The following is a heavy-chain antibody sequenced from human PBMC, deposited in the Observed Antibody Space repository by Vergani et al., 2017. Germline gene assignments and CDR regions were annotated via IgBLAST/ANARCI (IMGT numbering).Heavy chain of an antibody. D-gene: IGHD1-1*01. J-gene: IGHJ6*02. CDR2: ISYDGSNK. Sequence: QVQLVESGGGVVQPGRSLRLSCAASGFTFSSYGMHWVRQAPGKGLEWVAVISYDGSNKYYADSVKGRFTISRDNSKNTLYLQMNSLRAEDTAVYYCARSGAIYNERHGMDVWGQGP. CDR3: ARSGAIYNERHGMDV. V-gene: IGHV3-30*03. CDR1: GFTFSSYG.